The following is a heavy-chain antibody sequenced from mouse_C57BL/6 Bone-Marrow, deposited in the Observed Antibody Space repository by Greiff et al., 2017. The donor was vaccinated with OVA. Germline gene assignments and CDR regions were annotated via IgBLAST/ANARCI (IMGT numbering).Heavy chain of an antibody. V-gene: IGHV5-4*03. J-gene: IGHJ1*03. CDR2: ISDGGSYT. Sequence: EVMLVESGGGLVKPGGSLKLSCAASGFTFSSYAMSWVRQTPEKRLEWVATISDGGSYTYYPDNVKGRFTISRDNATNNLYLQMSHLKSEDTAMYYCASPYDYGGYWYFDVWGTGTTVTVSS. D-gene: IGHD2-4*01. CDR1: GFTFSSYA. CDR3: ASPYDYGGYWYFDV.